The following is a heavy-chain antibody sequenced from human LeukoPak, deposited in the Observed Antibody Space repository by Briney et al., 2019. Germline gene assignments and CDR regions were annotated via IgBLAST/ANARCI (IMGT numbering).Heavy chain of an antibody. D-gene: IGHD6-13*01. Sequence: GGSLRLSCAASGFTFSIYGIHWVRQAPGKGLEWVAVIWYDGSNKYYADSVKGRFTSSRDNSKNTLYLQMNSLRAEDTAVYYCARGLAPAGIWRGGDYYYGLDVWGQGTTVTVSS. CDR2: IWYDGSNK. CDR1: GFTFSIYG. J-gene: IGHJ6*02. V-gene: IGHV3-33*01. CDR3: ARGLAPAGIWRGGDYYYGLDV.